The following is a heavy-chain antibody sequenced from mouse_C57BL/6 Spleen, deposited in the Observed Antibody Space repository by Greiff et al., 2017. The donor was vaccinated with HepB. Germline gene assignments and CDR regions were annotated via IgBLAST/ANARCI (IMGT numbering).Heavy chain of an antibody. CDR3: ARAYYSKGYFDY. CDR2: ISYDGSN. J-gene: IGHJ2*01. Sequence: EVQLQESGPGLVKPSQSLSLTCSVTGYSITSGYYWNWIRQFPGNKLEWMGYISYDGSNNYNPSLKNRISITRDTSKNQFFLKLNSVTTEDTATYYCARAYYSKGYFDYWGQGTTLTVSS. V-gene: IGHV3-6*01. D-gene: IGHD2-5*01. CDR1: GYSITSGYY.